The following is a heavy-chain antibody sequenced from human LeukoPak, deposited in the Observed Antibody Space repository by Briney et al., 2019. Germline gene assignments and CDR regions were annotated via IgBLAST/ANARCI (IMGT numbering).Heavy chain of an antibody. J-gene: IGHJ6*02. CDR3: ARDTIQTIFGVVTLYYGMDV. CDR1: GGTFSSYA. Sequence: GASVKVSCKASGGTFSSYAISWVRQAPGQGLEWMGGIIPIFGTANYAQKFQGRVTITADESTSTAYMELSSLRSEDTAVYYCARDTIQTIFGVVTLYYGMDVWGQGTTVTVSS. V-gene: IGHV1-69*13. CDR2: IIPIFGTA. D-gene: IGHD3-3*01.